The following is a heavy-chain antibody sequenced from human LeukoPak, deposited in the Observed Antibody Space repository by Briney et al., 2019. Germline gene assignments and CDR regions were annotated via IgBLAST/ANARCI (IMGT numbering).Heavy chain of an antibody. Sequence: AASVTVSCKASGGTFSSYAISWVRQAPGQGLEWMGRIIPILGIANYAQKVQGRVTITADKSTSTAYMELSSLRSEDTAVYYCARVDTAMVIDYWGQGTLVTVSS. CDR1: GGTFSSYA. V-gene: IGHV1-69*04. CDR2: IIPILGIA. D-gene: IGHD5-18*01. J-gene: IGHJ4*02. CDR3: ARVDTAMVIDY.